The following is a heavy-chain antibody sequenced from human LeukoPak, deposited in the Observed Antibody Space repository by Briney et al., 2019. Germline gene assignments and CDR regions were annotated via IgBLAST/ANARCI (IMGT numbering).Heavy chain of an antibody. CDR1: GFTFSSYA. V-gene: IGHV3-23*01. J-gene: IGHJ4*02. CDR3: AKGARGGGYSSGWYGGLDY. Sequence: PGGSLRLSCAASGFTFSSYAMSWVRQAPGKGLEWVSAISGSGGSTYYADSVKGRFTISRDTSKNTLYLQMNSLRAEDTAVYYCAKGARGGGYSSGWYGGLDYWGQGTLVIVSS. D-gene: IGHD6-19*01. CDR2: ISGSGGST.